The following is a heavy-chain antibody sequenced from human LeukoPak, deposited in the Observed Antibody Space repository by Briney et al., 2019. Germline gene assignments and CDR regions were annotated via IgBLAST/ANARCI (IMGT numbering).Heavy chain of an antibody. J-gene: IGHJ4*02. D-gene: IGHD5-12*01. V-gene: IGHV3-15*01. Sequence: GGSLRLSCAASGFKFSDHYIDWVRQAPGKGLEWVGRIKSKTDGGTTDYAAPVKGRFTISRDDSKNTLYLQMNSLKTEDTAVYYCTTDMGIVATIYWGQGTLVTVSS. CDR2: IKSKTDGGTT. CDR1: GFKFSDHY. CDR3: TTDMGIVATIY.